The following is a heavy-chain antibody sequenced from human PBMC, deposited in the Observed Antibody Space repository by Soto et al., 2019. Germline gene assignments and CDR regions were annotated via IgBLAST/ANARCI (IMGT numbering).Heavy chain of an antibody. D-gene: IGHD2-15*01. Sequence: QVPLVQSGAEEKKPGASVKVSCKASGYTFTSYAMHWVRQAPGQRLEWMGWINAGNGNTKCSQKFQNRVTITRDTSASTAYMELSSLRSEDTAVYYCARGESVVGDYWGQGTLVTVSS. J-gene: IGHJ4*02. CDR2: INAGNGNT. CDR3: ARGESVVGDY. CDR1: GYTFTSYA. V-gene: IGHV1-3*05.